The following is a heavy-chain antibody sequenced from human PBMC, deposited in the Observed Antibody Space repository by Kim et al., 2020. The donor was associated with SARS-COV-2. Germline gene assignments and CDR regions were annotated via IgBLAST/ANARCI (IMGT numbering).Heavy chain of an antibody. Sequence: STYYNPSLKSRVTISVDTSKNQFSLKLSSVTAADTAVYYCASTKYGDFDYWGQGTLVTVSS. V-gene: IGHV4-39*01. CDR2: ST. J-gene: IGHJ4*02. D-gene: IGHD4-17*01. CDR3: ASTKYGDFDY.